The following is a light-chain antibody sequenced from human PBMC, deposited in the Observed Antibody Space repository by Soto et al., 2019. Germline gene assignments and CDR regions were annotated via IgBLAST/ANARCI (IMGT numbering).Light chain of an antibody. V-gene: IGLV1-51*01. J-gene: IGLJ2*01. CDR3: GTWDSSLSAVV. CDR2: DNN. Sequence: QSVLTQPPSVSAAPGQKVTISCSGGSSNIGNNYVSWYQHLPGTAPKLLIYDNNKRPSGIPDRFSGSKSGTSATLGITGLQTGDEADYYCGTWDSSLSAVVFGGGTKLTVL. CDR1: SSNIGNNY.